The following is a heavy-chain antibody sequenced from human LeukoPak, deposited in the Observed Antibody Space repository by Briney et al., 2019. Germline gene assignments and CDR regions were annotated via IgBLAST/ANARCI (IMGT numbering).Heavy chain of an antibody. Sequence: GGSLRLSCAASGFTVSSNYMSWVRQAPGKGLEWVSIIYSGGSTFYADSVKGRFTISRDNAKNTLYLQMNSLRAEDTAVYYCAREAGYGDYVSFDYWGQGTLVTVSS. V-gene: IGHV3-53*01. D-gene: IGHD4-17*01. CDR3: AREAGYGDYVSFDY. CDR2: IYSGGST. CDR1: GFTVSSNY. J-gene: IGHJ4*02.